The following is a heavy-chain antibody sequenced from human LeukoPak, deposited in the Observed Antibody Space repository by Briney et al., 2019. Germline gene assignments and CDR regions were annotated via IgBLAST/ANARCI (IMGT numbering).Heavy chain of an antibody. CDR1: GFTFSSYT. V-gene: IGHV3-48*01. Sequence: GGSLRLSCAASGFTFSSYTMNWVRQAPGKGLEWLSSITGSGDTISYADPVRGRFTISRDSARNSLYLQMNSLRAEDTAVYYCAKDLTQRFGESLYYFDYWGQGTLVTVSS. J-gene: IGHJ4*02. CDR2: ITGSGDTI. CDR3: AKDLTQRFGESLYYFDY. D-gene: IGHD3-10*01.